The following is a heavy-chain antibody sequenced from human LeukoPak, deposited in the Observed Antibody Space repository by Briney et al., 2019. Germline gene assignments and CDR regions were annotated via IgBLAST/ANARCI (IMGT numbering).Heavy chain of an antibody. Sequence: RGSLRLSCAASGFTFSSYAMHWVRQAPGKGLEWVAVISYDGSNKYYADSVTGRFTVSRDNSKNTLYLQMNSLRAEDTAVYYCASVRYCSGGSCYRGFTYFDYWGQGTLVTVSS. V-gene: IGHV3-30*04. D-gene: IGHD2-15*01. CDR3: ASVRYCSGGSCYRGFTYFDY. CDR1: GFTFSSYA. CDR2: ISYDGSNK. J-gene: IGHJ4*02.